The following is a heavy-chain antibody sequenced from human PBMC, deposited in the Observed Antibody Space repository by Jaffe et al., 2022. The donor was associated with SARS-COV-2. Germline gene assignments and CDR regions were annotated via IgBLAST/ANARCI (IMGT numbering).Heavy chain of an antibody. CDR3: ARVNPSSWSYFDALDI. V-gene: IGHV3-73*01. J-gene: IGHJ3*02. D-gene: IGHD1-26*01. CDR1: GFSFSDST. CDR2: VKNDGNNYAT. Sequence: EVQLVESGGGLVQPGGSLILSCAASGFSFSDSTIYWVRQASGKGLEWVGRVKNDGNNYATSYAASVNGRFTISRDDSKSTASLQMNSLKIEDTAVYYCARVNPSSWSYFDALDIWGQGTTVTVSS.